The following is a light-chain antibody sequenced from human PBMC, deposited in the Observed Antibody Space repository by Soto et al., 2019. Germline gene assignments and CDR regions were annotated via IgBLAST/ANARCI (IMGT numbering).Light chain of an antibody. Sequence: QSALTQPASVFGSPGQSITISCTGTSSDVGGYNYVSWYQQHPGKAPKLMLYDVSNRPSGVSTRFSGSKSGNTASLTISGLQAEDEADYFCSSYTSGSTVVFGGGTKVTVL. J-gene: IGLJ2*01. V-gene: IGLV2-14*03. CDR1: SSDVGGYNY. CDR2: DVS. CDR3: SSYTSGSTVV.